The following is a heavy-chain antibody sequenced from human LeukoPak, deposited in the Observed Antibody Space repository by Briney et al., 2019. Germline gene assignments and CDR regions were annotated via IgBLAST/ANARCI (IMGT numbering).Heavy chain of an antibody. V-gene: IGHV4-31*03. CDR3: ARWDSSGPTDFDY. Sequence: SQTLSLTCTVSGGSISSGGYYWSWIRQHPGKGLEWIVYIYYSGSTYYNPSLKSRVTISVDTSKNQFSLKLSSVTAADTAVYYCARWDSSGPTDFDYWGQGTLVTVSS. CDR2: IYYSGST. D-gene: IGHD3-22*01. J-gene: IGHJ4*02. CDR1: GGSISSGGYY.